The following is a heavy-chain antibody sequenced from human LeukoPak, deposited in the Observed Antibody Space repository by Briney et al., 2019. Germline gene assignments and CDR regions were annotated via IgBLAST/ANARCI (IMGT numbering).Heavy chain of an antibody. Sequence: GASVKVSCKVSGYTLTELSMHWVRQAPGKGLEWMGGFDPEDGETIYAQKFQGRGTMTEDTSTDTAYMELSSLRSEDTAVYYCATGGIAASYDAFDIWGQGTMVTVSS. D-gene: IGHD6-13*01. CDR1: GYTLTELS. CDR2: FDPEDGET. V-gene: IGHV1-24*01. J-gene: IGHJ3*02. CDR3: ATGGIAASYDAFDI.